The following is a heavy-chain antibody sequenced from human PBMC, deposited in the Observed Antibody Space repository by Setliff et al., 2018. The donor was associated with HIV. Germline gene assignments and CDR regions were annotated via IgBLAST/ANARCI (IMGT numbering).Heavy chain of an antibody. CDR2: ISSSSRSK. CDR3: ARDVSWRVRTYIDY. D-gene: IGHD3-3*01. Sequence: GGSLRLSCAASGFTFNDYEMNWVRQAPGKGLEWVSYISSSSRSKYYADSVKGRFTISRDNAKNSLYLQMNSLTAEDTAVYYCARDVSWRVRTYIDYWGQGALVTVSS. V-gene: IGHV3-21*05. CDR1: GFTFNDYE. J-gene: IGHJ4*02.